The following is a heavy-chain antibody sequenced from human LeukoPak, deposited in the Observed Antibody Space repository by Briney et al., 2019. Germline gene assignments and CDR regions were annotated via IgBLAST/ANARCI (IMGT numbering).Heavy chain of an antibody. V-gene: IGHV3-9*01. J-gene: IGHJ6*02. CDR3: AKDREGYVSSGMDA. Sequence: GRSLRLSCAASGFSFDDYAMHWVRQAPGKGLEWVSGISWNSGSIGHADSVKGRFTISRDNAKNSLYLQMNSLRAEDTALYYCAKDREGYVSSGMDAWGQGTTVTVSS. CDR2: ISWNSGSI. CDR1: GFSFDDYA. D-gene: IGHD3-10*02.